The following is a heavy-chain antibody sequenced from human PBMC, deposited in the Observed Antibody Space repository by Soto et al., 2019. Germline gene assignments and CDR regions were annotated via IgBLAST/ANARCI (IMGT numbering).Heavy chain of an antibody. CDR2: IYSGGST. J-gene: IGHJ4*02. Sequence: GGSLRLSCAASGFTVSSNYMSWVRQAPGKGLEWVSVIYSGGSTYYADSVKGRFTISRDNSKNTLYLQMNSLRAEDTAVYYCVKSSSWYQGLAFDYWGQGTLVTVSS. CDR1: GFTVSSNY. D-gene: IGHD6-13*01. CDR3: VKSSSWYQGLAFDY. V-gene: IGHV3-66*01.